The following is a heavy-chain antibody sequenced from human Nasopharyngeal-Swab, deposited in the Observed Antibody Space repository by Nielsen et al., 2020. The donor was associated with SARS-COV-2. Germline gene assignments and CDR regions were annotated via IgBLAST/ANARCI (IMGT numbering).Heavy chain of an antibody. D-gene: IGHD3-10*01. CDR2: INAGNGNT. V-gene: IGHV1-3*01. Sequence: WVRQAPGQRLEWMGWINAGNGNTKYSQKFQGRVTITRDTSASTAYMELSSLRSEDTAVYYCARGARDVLWFRDKIGEDAFDIWGQGTMVTVSS. CDR3: ARGARDVLWFRDKIGEDAFDI. J-gene: IGHJ3*02.